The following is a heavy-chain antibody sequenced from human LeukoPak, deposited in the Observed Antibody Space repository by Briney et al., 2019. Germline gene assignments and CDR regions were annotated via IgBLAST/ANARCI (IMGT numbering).Heavy chain of an antibody. D-gene: IGHD7-27*01. V-gene: IGHV4-59*01. CDR2: VYSSVST. CDR3: ARGSYGDPIDN. J-gene: IGHJ4*02. Sequence: SETLSLTCTVSGGSLSRYYWFWIRQSPGKGPEWIGYVYSSVSTNYNPSLKSRVTISIDTSENQLSLKLTSMTAADTAVYYCARGSYGDPIDNWGQGILVTVSS. CDR1: GGSLSRYY.